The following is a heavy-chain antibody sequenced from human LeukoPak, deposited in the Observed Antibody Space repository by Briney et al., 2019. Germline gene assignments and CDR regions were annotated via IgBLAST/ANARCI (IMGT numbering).Heavy chain of an antibody. D-gene: IGHD2-15*01. CDR1: GGSISSGGYY. CDR2: IYYSGST. V-gene: IGHV4-31*03. Sequence: KPSETLSLTCTVSGGSISSGGYYWSWIRQHPGKGLEWIGYIYYSGSTYYNPSLKSRVTISVDTSKNQFSLKLSSVTAADTAVYYCARERIWRSADSSLRIHRGVYFDYWGQGTLVTVSS. J-gene: IGHJ4*02. CDR3: ARERIWRSADSSLRIHRGVYFDY.